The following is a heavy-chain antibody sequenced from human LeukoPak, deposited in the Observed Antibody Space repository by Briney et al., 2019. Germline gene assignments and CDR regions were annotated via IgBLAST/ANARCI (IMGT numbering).Heavy chain of an antibody. V-gene: IGHV3-48*03. D-gene: IGHD3-22*01. CDR2: ISSSGSTI. J-gene: IGHJ4*02. Sequence: GGSLRLSCAASGFTFSSYEMNWVRQAPGKGLEWVSYISSSGSTIYYADSVKGRFTIYRDNAKNSLYLQMSSLRAEDTAVYYCARESGSIGYYYFDYWGQATLVSVCS. CDR1: GFTFSSYE. CDR3: ARESGSIGYYYFDY.